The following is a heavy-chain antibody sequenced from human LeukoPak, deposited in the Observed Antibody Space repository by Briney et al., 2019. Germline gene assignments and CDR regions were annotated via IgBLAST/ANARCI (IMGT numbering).Heavy chain of an antibody. V-gene: IGHV3-48*03. CDR1: GFTFSSYE. CDR3: ASPAGFGTDFRGV. Sequence: GGSLRLSCAASGFTFSSYEMNWVRQAPGKGLEWVSYISSSGSTIYYADSVKGRFTISRDNAKNSLYLQMNSLRAEDTAVYYCASPAGFGTDFRGVWGKGTTVTVSS. D-gene: IGHD3-10*01. CDR2: ISSSGSTI. J-gene: IGHJ6*04.